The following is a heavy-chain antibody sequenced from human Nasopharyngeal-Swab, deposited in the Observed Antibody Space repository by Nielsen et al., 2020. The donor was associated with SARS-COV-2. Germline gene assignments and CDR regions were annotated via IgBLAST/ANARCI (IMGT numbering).Heavy chain of an antibody. CDR1: GGTFSSYD. Sequence: SVKVSCKASGGTFSSYDLSWVRQAPGQGLEWIGRIIPILTIPNYAQKFQGRVTITADTSTSTAYMELRSLRSEDTAVYYCATLPQLGERDMDIWGQGTMVTVSS. CDR3: ATLPQLGERDMDI. V-gene: IGHV1-69*04. D-gene: IGHD1-1*01. CDR2: IIPILTIP. J-gene: IGHJ3*02.